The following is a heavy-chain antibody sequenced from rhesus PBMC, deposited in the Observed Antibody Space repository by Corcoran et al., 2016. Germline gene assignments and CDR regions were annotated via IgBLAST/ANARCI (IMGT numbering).Heavy chain of an antibody. CDR2: VDPEDGEP. D-gene: IGHD6-25*01. J-gene: IGHJ4*01. CDR3: ATESRYSDHFDY. Sequence: EVQLVQSGAEVKKPGASVKISCKASGYTFTDYYLHWVRQTPGNGLEWMGRVDPEDGEPKPAQNFQDRLTITAEPSTDIAYMELSSLISEDTAVYYCATESRYSDHFDYWGQGVLVTVSS. CDR1: GYTFTDYY. V-gene: IGHV1-111*02.